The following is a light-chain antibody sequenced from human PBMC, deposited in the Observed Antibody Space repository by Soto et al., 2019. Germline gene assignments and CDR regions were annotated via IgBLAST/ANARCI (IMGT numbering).Light chain of an antibody. CDR3: QVWDGTSEV. CDR1: SIGRKT. CDR2: DDS. Sequence: SYVLTQPPSVSVAPGQTARITCGGNSIGRKTVHWYQQRPGQAPVLVVYDDSDRPSDIPERFSGSNSGDTATLTISRVEDGDEADYYCQVWDGTSEVFGTGTKLTVL. J-gene: IGLJ1*01. V-gene: IGLV3-21*02.